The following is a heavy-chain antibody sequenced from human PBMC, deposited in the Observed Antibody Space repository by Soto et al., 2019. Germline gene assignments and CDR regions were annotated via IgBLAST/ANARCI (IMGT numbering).Heavy chain of an antibody. D-gene: IGHD6-13*01. J-gene: IGHJ4*02. Sequence: QVQLVESGGGVVQPGRSLRLSCAASGFTFSSYAMHWVRQAPGKGLEGVAVISYDGSNKYFADSVKGRFTISRDNSNDTLYLQMNSLRAEDTAVYYCARAKYSSSRYHFDYWGQGTLVTVSS. CDR2: ISYDGSNK. CDR3: ARAKYSSSRYHFDY. CDR1: GFTFSSYA. V-gene: IGHV3-30-3*01.